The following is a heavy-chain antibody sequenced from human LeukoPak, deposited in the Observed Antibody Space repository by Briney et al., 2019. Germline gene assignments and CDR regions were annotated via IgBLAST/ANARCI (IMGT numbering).Heavy chain of an antibody. CDR2: IYYSGST. D-gene: IGHD2-2*01. Sequence: PSETLSLTCTVSGGSISSGGYYWSWIRQHPGKGLEWIGYIYYSGSTYYNPSLKSRVTISVDTSKNQFSLKLSSVTAADTAVYYCAREFCSSTRCYGAFDYWGQGVLVTVSS. CDR1: GGSISSGGYY. J-gene: IGHJ4*02. CDR3: AREFCSSTRCYGAFDY. V-gene: IGHV4-31*03.